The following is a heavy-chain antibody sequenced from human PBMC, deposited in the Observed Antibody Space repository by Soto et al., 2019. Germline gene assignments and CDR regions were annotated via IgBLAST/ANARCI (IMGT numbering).Heavy chain of an antibody. Sequence: GGSLRLSCAASGFTFSGSAMHWVRQASGKGLEWVGRIRSKANSYATAYAASVKGRFTISRDDSKNTAYLQMNSLKTEDTAVYYCTSYYDILTGQNSIDYWGQGTLVTVSS. CDR2: IRSKANSYAT. CDR1: GFTFSGSA. CDR3: TSYYDILTGQNSIDY. J-gene: IGHJ4*02. D-gene: IGHD3-9*01. V-gene: IGHV3-73*01.